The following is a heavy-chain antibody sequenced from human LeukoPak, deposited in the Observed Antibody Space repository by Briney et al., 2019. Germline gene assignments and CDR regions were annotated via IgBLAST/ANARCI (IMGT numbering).Heavy chain of an antibody. CDR1: GYTFTSYD. V-gene: IGHV1-2*02. D-gene: IGHD3-9*01. Sequence: ASVKVSCKASGYTFTSYDINWVRQATGQGLEWMGWINPNSGGTNYAQKFQDRVTMTRDTSISTAYMELSRLRSDDTAVYYCAREGLYYDILTGYYPLHYWGQGTLVTVSS. CDR3: AREGLYYDILTGYYPLHY. J-gene: IGHJ4*02. CDR2: INPNSGGT.